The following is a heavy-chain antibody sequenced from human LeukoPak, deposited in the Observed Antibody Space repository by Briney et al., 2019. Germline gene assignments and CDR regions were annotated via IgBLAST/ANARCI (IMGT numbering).Heavy chain of an antibody. CDR3: AKLRELVTYYYYYGLDV. Sequence: GGSLRLSCAASGFTFSNYGMHWFRQAPGKGLEWVALISYDGVNKYYADSVKGRFTISRDNSKNTLYLRTNSLRVEDTALYYCAKLRELVTYYYYYGLDVWGQGTTVTVSS. J-gene: IGHJ6*02. D-gene: IGHD1-1*01. CDR1: GFTFSNYG. V-gene: IGHV3-30*18. CDR2: ISYDGVNK.